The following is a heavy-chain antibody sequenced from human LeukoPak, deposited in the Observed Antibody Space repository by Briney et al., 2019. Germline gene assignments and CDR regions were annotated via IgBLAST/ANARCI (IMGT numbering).Heavy chain of an antibody. Sequence: SETLSLTCTVSGGSISSYYWSWIRQPPGKGLEWIGYIYVSGSTNYNPSLKSRVTISVDTSKNQFSLKLSSVTAADTAVYYCARDLGYCSSTSCYEVNSRYNWFDPWGQGILVTVSS. CDR2: IYVSGST. D-gene: IGHD2-2*01. CDR3: ARDLGYCSSTSCYEVNSRYNWFDP. J-gene: IGHJ5*02. CDR1: GGSISSYY. V-gene: IGHV4-59*12.